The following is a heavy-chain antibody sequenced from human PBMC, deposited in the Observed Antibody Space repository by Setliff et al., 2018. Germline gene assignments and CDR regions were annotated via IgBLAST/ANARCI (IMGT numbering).Heavy chain of an antibody. J-gene: IGHJ6*03. CDR1: GGSFSGYY. V-gene: IGHV4-34*01. CDR3: AREQSNYDFWSGYYGSYYYYMDV. D-gene: IGHD3-3*01. Sequence: PSETLSLTCAVYGGSFSGYYWSWIRQPPGKGLEWIGEINHSGSTNYNPSLKSRVTISVDTSKNQFSLNLSSVTAADTAVYYCAREQSNYDFWSGYYGSYYYYMDVWGKGTTVTVSS. CDR2: INHSGST.